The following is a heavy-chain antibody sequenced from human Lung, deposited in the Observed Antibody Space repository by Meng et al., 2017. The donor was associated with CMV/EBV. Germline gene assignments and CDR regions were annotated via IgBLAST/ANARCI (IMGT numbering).Heavy chain of an antibody. V-gene: IGHV3-48*03. CDR3: ARDPLYDLGNFYYYGMDV. Sequence: SXVASGFTFSSYGVSWVRQAPGKGLEWVSYISGSGSTIYYADSVKGRFTISRDNAKNSLHLQMNSLRAEDTAVYYCARDPLYDLGNFYYYGMDVWXQGTXVTVAS. D-gene: IGHD3-3*01. J-gene: IGHJ6*02. CDR2: ISGSGSTI. CDR1: GFTFSSYG.